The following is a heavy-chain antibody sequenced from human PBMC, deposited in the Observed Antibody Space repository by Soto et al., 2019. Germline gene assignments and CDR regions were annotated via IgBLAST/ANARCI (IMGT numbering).Heavy chain of an antibody. CDR3: ARDLVGATPDYYYGMDV. D-gene: IGHD1-26*01. V-gene: IGHV3-9*01. CDR2: ISWNSGSI. J-gene: IGHJ6*02. Sequence: GGSLRLSCAASGFTFDDYAMHWVRQAPGKGLEWVSGISWNSGSIGYADSVKGRFTISRDNAKNSLYLQMNSLRAEDTAVYYCARDLVGATPDYYYGMDVWGQGTTVTVSS. CDR1: GFTFDDYA.